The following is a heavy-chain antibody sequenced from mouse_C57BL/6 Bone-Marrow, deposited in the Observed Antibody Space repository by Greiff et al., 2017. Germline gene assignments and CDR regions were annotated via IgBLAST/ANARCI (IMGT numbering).Heavy chain of an antibody. V-gene: IGHV5-12*01. J-gene: IGHJ1*03. Sequence: EVQLVESGGGLVQPGGSLKLSCAASGFTFSDYYMYWVRQTPEKRLEWVAYISNGGGSTYYPDTVKGRFTISRDNAKNTLYLQMSRLKSEDTAMYYCARGIWDWYFDVWGTGTTVTVSS. CDR3: ARGIWDWYFDV. CDR1: GFTFSDYY. D-gene: IGHD4-1*01. CDR2: ISNGGGST.